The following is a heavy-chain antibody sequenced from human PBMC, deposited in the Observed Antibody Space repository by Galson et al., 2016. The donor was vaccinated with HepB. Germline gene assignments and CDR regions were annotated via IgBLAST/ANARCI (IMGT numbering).Heavy chain of an antibody. J-gene: IGHJ4*02. CDR1: GDPKGIISRNW. V-gene: IGHV4-4*01. CDR2: ISQGGTT. Sequence: ETLSLTCSVSGDPKGIISRNWWSWVRQLPGKGLEWIGEISQGGTTNYNPSLKSRVTMSIDKTQSQFFLTLTSVTAADTAVYFCARGIRGDGGPEGLFDYWGQGTLVTVSS. CDR3: ARGIRGDGGPEGLFDY. D-gene: IGHD5-12*01.